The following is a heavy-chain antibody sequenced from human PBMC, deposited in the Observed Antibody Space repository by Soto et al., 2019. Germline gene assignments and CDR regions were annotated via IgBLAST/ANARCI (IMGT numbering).Heavy chain of an antibody. D-gene: IGHD5-18*01. CDR3: ARSGNTYGSPFDF. CDR2: IHRVGST. V-gene: IGHV3-66*01. Sequence: EVHLVESGGGLVQPGGSLRLSCAASGFNVGNNYMSWVRQAPGKGLEWVSIIHRVGSTYYADSVKGRFTISRDSSKNTLYRQINGLTAEDTAVYYCARSGNTYGSPFDFWGQGTPVTVSS. CDR1: GFNVGNNY. J-gene: IGHJ4*02.